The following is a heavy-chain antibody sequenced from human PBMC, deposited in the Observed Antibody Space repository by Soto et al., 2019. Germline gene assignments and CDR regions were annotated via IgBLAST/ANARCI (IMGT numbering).Heavy chain of an antibody. CDR3: ARGGGEGSGSPYYYYYGMDV. D-gene: IGHD1-26*01. CDR1: GGSISSGGYY. Sequence: SETLSLTCTVSGGSISSGGYYWSWIRQHPGKSLAWIGYIYYSGSTYYNPSLKSRVTILVDTSKDQFSLKLSSVTAADTAVYYCARGGGEGSGSPYYYYYGMDVWGQGTTVTVSS. J-gene: IGHJ6*02. CDR2: IYYSGST. V-gene: IGHV4-31*03.